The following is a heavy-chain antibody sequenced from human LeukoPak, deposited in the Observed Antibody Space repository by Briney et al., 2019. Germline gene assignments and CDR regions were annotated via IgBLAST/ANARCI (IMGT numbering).Heavy chain of an antibody. J-gene: IGHJ4*02. CDR1: GFTFSSYS. CDR2: ISSSSTI. V-gene: IGHV3-48*01. D-gene: IGHD3-22*01. CDR3: ARDGHMIVAPTYYFDY. Sequence: GGSLRLSCAASGFTFSSYSMNWVRQAPGKGLEWVSYISSSSTIYYADSVKGRFTISRDNAKNSLFLQMNSLRAEDTAVYYCARDGHMIVAPTYYFDYWGQGILVTVSS.